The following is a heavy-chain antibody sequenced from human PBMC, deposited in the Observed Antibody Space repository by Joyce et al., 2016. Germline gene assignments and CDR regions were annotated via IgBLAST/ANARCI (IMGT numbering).Heavy chain of an antibody. CDR3: AREGGPYESITSVVNYAFDI. CDR2: IIPIFDSA. Sequence: QVQLVQSGAEVKKPGSSVKVSCKASGGTFSNYGISWVRQAPGQGLEWMGGIIPIFDSADSAQMFQDRVKFTADESTNTAYMELTSLRSDDTAVYYCAREGGPYESITSVVNYAFDIWGQGTLSPSLQ. J-gene: IGHJ3*02. V-gene: IGHV1-69*12. D-gene: IGHD3-22*01. CDR1: GGTFSNYG.